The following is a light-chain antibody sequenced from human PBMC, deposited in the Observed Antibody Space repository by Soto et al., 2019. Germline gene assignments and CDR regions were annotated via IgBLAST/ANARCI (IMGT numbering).Light chain of an antibody. CDR1: QSVRSY. CDR3: QQYGTSPST. V-gene: IGKV3-20*01. Sequence: EIVLTQSPGTLSLSPGERATLSCRASQSVRSYLAWYQQKPGQAPRLLIYGASSRATGIPDRFSGSGSRTDFTLTISRLEPEDFAVYSCQQYGTSPSTFGPGTKVDIK. CDR2: GAS. J-gene: IGKJ3*01.